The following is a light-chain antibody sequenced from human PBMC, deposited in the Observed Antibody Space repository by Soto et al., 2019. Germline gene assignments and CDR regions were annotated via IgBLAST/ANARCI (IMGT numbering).Light chain of an antibody. V-gene: IGKV3-20*01. J-gene: IGKJ4*01. CDR2: GGS. CDR3: QHYGKLPLT. Sequence: EVVLTQSPATLSLSPGEGATLSCRASQIVTSTDLAWYQQKHGQAPRLLIYGGSRRATGIPDRFSGGGSGTDFTLTISRLEPEDFAVYVCQHYGKLPLTFGGGTKVDIK. CDR1: QIVTSTD.